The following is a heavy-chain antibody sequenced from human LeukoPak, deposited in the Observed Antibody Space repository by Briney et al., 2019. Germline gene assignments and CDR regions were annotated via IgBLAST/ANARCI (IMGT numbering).Heavy chain of an antibody. J-gene: IGHJ4*02. D-gene: IGHD3-16*02. V-gene: IGHV4-31*03. Sequence: SETLSLTCTVSGGSISSGGYYWSWIRQHPGKGLEWIGYIYYSGSTYYNPSLKSRVTISVDTSKNQFSLKLSSVTAADTAVYYCARLYSDYIWGSYRYIPYYFDYWGQGTLVTVSS. CDR3: ARLYSDYIWGSYRYIPYYFDY. CDR1: GGSISSGGYY. CDR2: IYYSGST.